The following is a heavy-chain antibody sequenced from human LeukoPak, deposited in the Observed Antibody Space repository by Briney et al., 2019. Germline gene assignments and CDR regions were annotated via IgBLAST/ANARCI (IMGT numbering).Heavy chain of an antibody. CDR1: GFTYSSYT. D-gene: IGHD3-10*01. CDR2: ISHTSEYT. CDR3: AKGSSAGRPYYFDY. J-gene: IGHJ4*02. Sequence: RTGGSLRLSCAASGFTYSSYTMSWVRQAPGKGLEWVSAISHTSEYTYHADSVKGRFTISRDNSKNTLYLQMNSLRAEDTAMYYCAKGSSAGRPYYFDYWGQGTLVTVSS. V-gene: IGHV3-23*01.